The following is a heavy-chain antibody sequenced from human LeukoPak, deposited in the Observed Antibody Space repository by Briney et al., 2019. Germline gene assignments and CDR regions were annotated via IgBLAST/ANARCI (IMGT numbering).Heavy chain of an antibody. CDR3: ARVISGYCSSTSCYSPNWFDP. D-gene: IGHD2-2*01. V-gene: IGHV4-34*01. J-gene: IGHJ5*02. CDR1: GGSFSGYY. Sequence: SETLSLTCAVYGGSFSGYYWSWIRQPPGKGLEWIGEINHSGSTNYNPSLKSRVTISVDTSKNQFSLKLSSVTAADTAVYYCARVISGYCSSTSCYSPNWFDPWGRGTLVTVSS. CDR2: INHSGST.